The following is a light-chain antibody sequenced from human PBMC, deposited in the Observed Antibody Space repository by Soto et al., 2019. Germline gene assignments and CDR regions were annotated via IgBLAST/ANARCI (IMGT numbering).Light chain of an antibody. Sequence: QAVVTQPPSVSGAPGQRVTISCTGSSSNIGAGYDVHWYQQLPGTAPTLLIYGNTNRPSGVPDRFSGSKSGTSASLAITGLQDEEAADYYCHSSDSSLSGSGVFGGGTKLTVL. CDR1: SSNIGAGYD. CDR3: HSSDSSLSGSGV. J-gene: IGLJ3*02. CDR2: GNT. V-gene: IGLV1-40*01.